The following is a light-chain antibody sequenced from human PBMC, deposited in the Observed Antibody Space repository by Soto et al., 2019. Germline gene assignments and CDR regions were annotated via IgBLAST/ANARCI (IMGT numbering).Light chain of an antibody. V-gene: IGLV2-14*01. CDR1: GSDISAYNY. CDR3: SSYVRSSSSWV. Sequence: QSALTQPASVSGSPGQSITISCTGTGSDISAYNYVSWYQLHPGKAPKLMIYEVTNRPSGVSDRFSGSKSGNTASLTVSGLQAEDEGDYYCSSYVRSSSSWVFGGGTKLTVL. CDR2: EVT. J-gene: IGLJ3*02.